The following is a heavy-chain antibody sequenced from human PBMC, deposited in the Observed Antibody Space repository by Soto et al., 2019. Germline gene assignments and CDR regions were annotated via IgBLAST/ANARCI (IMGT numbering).Heavy chain of an antibody. CDR3: TTDRDLDRGSSAYCCVVY. V-gene: IGHV3-15*07. Sequence: PGGSLRLSCAASCFTFSNAWMNWVRHTPGKGLEWVGRIKSKTDGGTIDYAAPVKGRFTISRDDSENMLYLQVSSLRTEDTAVYYCTTDRDLDRGSSAYCCVVYCGQAPLRTV. D-gene: IGHD3-22*01. J-gene: IGHJ4*02. CDR1: CFTFSNAW. CDR2: IKSKTDGGTI.